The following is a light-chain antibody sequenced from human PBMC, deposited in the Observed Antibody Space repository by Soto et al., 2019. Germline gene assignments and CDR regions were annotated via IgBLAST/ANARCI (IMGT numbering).Light chain of an antibody. CDR1: ESISTW. CDR3: QHYNHYPFT. CDR2: DAS. Sequence: DIQMTQSPSTLSASVGGRVTITCRPSESISTWLAWYQQKPGKAPKLLIYDASTLQTGVPSRFSGSGSGTKFTLTISSLQPDDFATYFCQHYNHYPFTFGQGTKLESK. V-gene: IGKV1-5*01. J-gene: IGKJ2*01.